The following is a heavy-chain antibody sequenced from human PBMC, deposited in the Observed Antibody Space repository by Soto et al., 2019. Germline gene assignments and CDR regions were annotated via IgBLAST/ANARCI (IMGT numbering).Heavy chain of an antibody. Sequence: GKGLEWVSAITGSGGSTSYADSVKGRFTSPRANPTNTLYRQRNSRSAEATAVYYWAKDLSSGWSEGFQHGGQGILVTVTS. CDR2: ITGSGGST. V-gene: IGHV3-23*01. J-gene: IGHJ1*01. D-gene: IGHD6-19*01. CDR3: AKDLSSGWSEGFQH.